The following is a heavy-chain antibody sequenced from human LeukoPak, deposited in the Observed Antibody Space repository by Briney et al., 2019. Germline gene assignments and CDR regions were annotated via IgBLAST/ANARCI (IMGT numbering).Heavy chain of an antibody. D-gene: IGHD2-15*01. CDR3: AREVCSGGSCYYYYFDY. J-gene: IGHJ4*02. CDR1: GYTFTGYY. V-gene: IGHV1-2*02. CDR2: INPNSGGT. Sequence: ASVKVSCKASGYTFTGYYMDWVRQAPGQGLEWMGWINPNSGGTNYAQKFQGRVTMTRDTSISTAYMELSRLRSDDTAVYYCAREVCSGGSCYYYYFDYWGQGTLVTVSS.